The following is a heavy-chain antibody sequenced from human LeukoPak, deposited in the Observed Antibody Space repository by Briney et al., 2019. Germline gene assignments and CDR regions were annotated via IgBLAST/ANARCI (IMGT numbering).Heavy chain of an antibody. CDR2: ISSSSSYI. CDR3: ARQAAGRGEGYYYYYYMDV. D-gene: IGHD6-13*01. V-gene: IGHV3-21*01. J-gene: IGHJ6*03. Sequence: GGSLRLSCAASGFTFSSYSMNWVRQAPGKGLEWVSSISSSSSYIYYADSVKGRFTISRDNAKNSLYLQMNSLRAEDTAVYYCARQAAGRGEGYYYYYYMDVWGKGTTVTISS. CDR1: GFTFSSYS.